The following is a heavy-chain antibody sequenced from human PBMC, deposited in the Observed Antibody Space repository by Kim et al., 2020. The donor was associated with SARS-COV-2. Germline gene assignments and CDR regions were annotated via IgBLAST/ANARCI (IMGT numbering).Heavy chain of an antibody. D-gene: IGHD6-13*01. CDR3: AKAAAGISTFDA. J-gene: IGHJ4*02. Sequence: YYADSGRGLFTNSRDNSKTTLYLQMNSLRAEDTAIYYCAKAAAGISTFDAWGQGTLVTVSS. V-gene: IGHV3-23*01.